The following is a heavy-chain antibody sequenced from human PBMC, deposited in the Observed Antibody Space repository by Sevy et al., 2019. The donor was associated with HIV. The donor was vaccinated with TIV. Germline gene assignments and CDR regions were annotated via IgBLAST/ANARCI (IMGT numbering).Heavy chain of an antibody. Sequence: GGSLRLSCAASGFTFSNAWMSWVRQAPGKGLEWVANIKQDGSEKYYVDSVKGRFTISRDNARNSVYLQMNSLRAEDTGVYYCARDLTAPYYYYGMDVWGQGTMVTVSS. J-gene: IGHJ6*02. D-gene: IGHD1-20*01. CDR3: ARDLTAPYYYYGMDV. CDR2: IKQDGSEK. CDR1: GFTFSNAW. V-gene: IGHV3-7*01.